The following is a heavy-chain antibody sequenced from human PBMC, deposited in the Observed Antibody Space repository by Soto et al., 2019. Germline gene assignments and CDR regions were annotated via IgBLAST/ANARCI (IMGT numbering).Heavy chain of an antibody. D-gene: IGHD2-21*02. V-gene: IGHV4-30-2*06. CDR3: ASSRVVTTYFDY. CDR2: IYNSGST. J-gene: IGHJ4*02. Sequence: SETLSLTCAVSGGSISRAGYSWSWIRQSPGKGLEWIGYIYNSGSTFYNPSLKSRLTISVDRSKSQLSLQLNSVTAADTAVYYCASSRVVTTYFDYWGQGTLVTVSS. CDR1: GGSISRAGYS.